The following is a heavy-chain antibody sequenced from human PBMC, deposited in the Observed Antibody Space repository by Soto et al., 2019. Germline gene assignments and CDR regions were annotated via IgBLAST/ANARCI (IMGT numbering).Heavy chain of an antibody. CDR1: GGSISSSSYY. D-gene: IGHD2-2*01. Sequence: SETLSLPCTVSGGSISSSSYYWGWIRQPPGKGLEWIGSIYYSGSTYYNPSLKSRVTISVDTSKNQFSLKLSSVTAADTAVYYCARQDIVVVPAAPYWFDPWGQGTLVTVSS. V-gene: IGHV4-39*01. CDR3: ARQDIVVVPAAPYWFDP. CDR2: IYYSGST. J-gene: IGHJ5*02.